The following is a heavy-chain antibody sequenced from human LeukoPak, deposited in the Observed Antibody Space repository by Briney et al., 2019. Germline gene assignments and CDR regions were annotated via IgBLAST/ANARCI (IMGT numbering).Heavy chain of an antibody. CDR1: GYTFTSYY. J-gene: IGHJ4*02. V-gene: IGHV1-46*01. Sequence: ASVKVSCKASGYTFTSYYMHWVRQAPGQGLEWMGIISPSGGSTSYAQKFQGRVTMTRDTSTSTVYMELSSLRTEDTAVYYCAREYGDYEAYFDYWGQGTLVTVSS. CDR2: ISPSGGST. D-gene: IGHD4-17*01. CDR3: AREYGDYEAYFDY.